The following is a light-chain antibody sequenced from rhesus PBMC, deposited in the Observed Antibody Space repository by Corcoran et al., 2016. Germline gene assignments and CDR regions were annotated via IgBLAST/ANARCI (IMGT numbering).Light chain of an antibody. Sequence: DIQMTQSPSSLSAPVGDTVTITCRASQSISSWLDWYQQKPGKAPKLLIYKASRLQSGVPSRLSGSGSGTDFTLPISSMQPEDFATYYCQQYRSSPLTFDGGTKVEIK. CDR1: QSISSW. CDR2: KAS. J-gene: IGKJ4*01. CDR3: QQYRSSPLT. V-gene: IGKV1-22*01.